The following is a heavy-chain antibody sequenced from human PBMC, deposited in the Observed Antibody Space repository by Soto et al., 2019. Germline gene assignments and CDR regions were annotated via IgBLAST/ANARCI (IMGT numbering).Heavy chain of an antibody. CDR1: GGSISSYY. Sequence: PSETLSLTCTVSGGSISSYYWSWIRQPPGKGLEWIGYIYYSGSTNYNPSLKSRVTISVDTSKNQFSLKLSSVTAADTAVYYCARGTPVYYYDSSGLNWFDPWGQGTLVTVSS. CDR3: ARGTPVYYYDSSGLNWFDP. D-gene: IGHD3-22*01. CDR2: IYYSGST. V-gene: IGHV4-59*01. J-gene: IGHJ5*02.